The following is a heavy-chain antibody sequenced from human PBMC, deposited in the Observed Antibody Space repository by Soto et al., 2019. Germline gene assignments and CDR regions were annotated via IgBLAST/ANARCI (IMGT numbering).Heavy chain of an antibody. CDR2: IYSGGIT. CDR3: ARGGCSSTSCYYGMDV. D-gene: IGHD2-2*01. Sequence: EVQLVESGGGLVQPGGSLSLSCAASGFIVSSNYMTWVRQAPGKGLEWVSVIYSGGITYYADSVKGRFTISRHNSKNTLYLQMNSLRAEDTAVYYCARGGCSSTSCYYGMDVWGQGTTVTVSS. CDR1: GFIVSSNY. J-gene: IGHJ6*02. V-gene: IGHV3-53*04.